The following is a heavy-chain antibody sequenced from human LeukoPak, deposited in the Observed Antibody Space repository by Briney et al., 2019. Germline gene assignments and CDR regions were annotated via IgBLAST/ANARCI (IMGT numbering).Heavy chain of an antibody. V-gene: IGHV1-46*01. D-gene: IGHD3-10*01. CDR1: GYTFIDNW. Sequence: ASVKVSCKASGYTFIDNWMHWVRQAPGQGLEWVGLINPTGTTTLYAQKFQGRVTLTRDMSTSTDYMELRSLKSEDTAVYYCARDNSVGDIAWWFDPWGQGTLVTVSS. CDR3: ARDNSVGDIAWWFDP. CDR2: INPTGTTT. J-gene: IGHJ5*02.